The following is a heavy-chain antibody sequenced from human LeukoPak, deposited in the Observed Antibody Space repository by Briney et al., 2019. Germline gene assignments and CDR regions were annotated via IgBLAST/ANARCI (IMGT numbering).Heavy chain of an antibody. CDR3: ASEEYSSSPDY. V-gene: IGHV4-34*01. Sequence: SETLSLTCAVYGGSFSGYYWSWIRQPPGKGLEWIGEINHSGSTNYNPSLKSRVTISVDTSKNQFSLKLSSVTAADTAVYYCASEEYSSSPDYWGQGTLVTVSS. CDR2: INHSGST. J-gene: IGHJ4*02. D-gene: IGHD6-13*01. CDR1: GGSFSGYY.